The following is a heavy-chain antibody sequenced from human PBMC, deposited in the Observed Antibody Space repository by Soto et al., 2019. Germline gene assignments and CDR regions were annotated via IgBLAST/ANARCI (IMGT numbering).Heavy chain of an antibody. D-gene: IGHD2-2*01. CDR3: AADTPVFGQGEFEY. Sequence: PGGSLRLSCEASGFTFNTAWMTWLRRAPGKGLEWVALIKTRAEGVTTHYAAPVKDRFTVSRDDSQNRVYLQLNSLKTEDTAVYYCAADTPVFGQGEFEYWGQGIQVTAPQ. CDR1: GFTFNTAW. V-gene: IGHV3-15*01. CDR2: IKTRAEGVTT. J-gene: IGHJ4*02.